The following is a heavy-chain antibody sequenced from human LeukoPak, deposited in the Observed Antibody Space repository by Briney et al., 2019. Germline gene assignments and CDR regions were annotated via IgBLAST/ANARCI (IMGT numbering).Heavy chain of an antibody. V-gene: IGHV4-39*01. D-gene: IGHD1-26*01. Sequence: KTSETLSLTCTVSGGSISSSSYYWGWIRQPPGKGLEWIGSIYYSGSTYYNPSLKSRVTISVDTSKNQFSLKLSSVTAADTAVYYCARPRGSQRAFDIWGQGTMVTVSS. CDR3: ARPRGSQRAFDI. J-gene: IGHJ3*02. CDR2: IYYSGST. CDR1: GGSISSSSYY.